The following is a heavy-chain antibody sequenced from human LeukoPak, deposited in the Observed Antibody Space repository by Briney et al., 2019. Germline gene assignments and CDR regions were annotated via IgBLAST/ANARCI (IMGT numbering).Heavy chain of an antibody. CDR1: GYIFTYTY. D-gene: IGHD1-26*01. V-gene: IGHV1-2*02. J-gene: IGHJ4*02. Sequence: GSSVKISCKASGYIFTYTYLHWVRQAPGQGLEWMGWINPNSGGTNYAQKFQGRVTMTRDTSISTAYMELSRLRSDDTAVYYCAGGEEWELNYWGQGTLVTVSS. CDR2: INPNSGGT. CDR3: AGGEEWELNY.